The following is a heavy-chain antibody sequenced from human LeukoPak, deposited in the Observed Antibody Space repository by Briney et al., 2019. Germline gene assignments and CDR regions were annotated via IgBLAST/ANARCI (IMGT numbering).Heavy chain of an antibody. Sequence: ASVTVSCTASGYTVTNYGITWVRQAPGHGLEWMGWISGYQGSTKYAQNFQGRVTMTRDTSTSTAYMDLRSLISDDTAIYFCARSDLGTFTAGPFNYWGQGTLVAVSS. CDR1: GYTVTNYG. D-gene: IGHD1-1*01. CDR2: ISGYQGST. V-gene: IGHV1-18*01. CDR3: ARSDLGTFTAGPFNY. J-gene: IGHJ4*02.